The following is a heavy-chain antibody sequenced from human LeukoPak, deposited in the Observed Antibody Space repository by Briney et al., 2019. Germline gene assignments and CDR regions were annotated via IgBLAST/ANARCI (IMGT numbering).Heavy chain of an antibody. V-gene: IGHV1-69*05. CDR3: ARGWIAAAGTHY. Sequence: VASVKVSCKASGGTFSSYAISWVRQAPGQGLEWMGGIIPIFGTANYAQKFQGRVTMTRDTSISTAYMELSRLRSDDTAVYYCARGWIAAAGTHYWGQGTLVTVSS. D-gene: IGHD6-13*01. CDR1: GGTFSSYA. CDR2: IIPIFGTA. J-gene: IGHJ4*02.